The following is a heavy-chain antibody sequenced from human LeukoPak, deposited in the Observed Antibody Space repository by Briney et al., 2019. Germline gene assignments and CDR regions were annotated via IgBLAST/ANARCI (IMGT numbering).Heavy chain of an antibody. J-gene: IGHJ4*02. CDR2: INPNSGGT. V-gene: IGHV1-2*02. D-gene: IGHD1-26*01. Sequence: ASVKVSCKASGYTFTGYYMHWVRQAPGQGLEWMGWINPNSGGTNYAQKFQGRVAMTRDTSISTAYMELSRLRSDDTAVYYCARADWGGSPLEYWGQGTLVTVSS. CDR3: ARADWGGSPLEY. CDR1: GYTFTGYY.